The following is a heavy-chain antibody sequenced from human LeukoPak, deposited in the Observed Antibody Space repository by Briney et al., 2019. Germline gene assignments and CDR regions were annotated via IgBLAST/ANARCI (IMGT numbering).Heavy chain of an antibody. D-gene: IGHD3-22*01. Sequence: GGSLRLSCAASGFTFDDYAMHWVRQAPGKGLEWVSGISWNSGSIGYADSVKGRFTISRDNAKNSLYLQMNSLRAEDTALYYCAKGYYYDSSGQVPFDYWGQGTLVTVSS. CDR1: GFTFDDYA. J-gene: IGHJ4*02. CDR3: AKGYYYDSSGQVPFDY. CDR2: ISWNSGSI. V-gene: IGHV3-9*01.